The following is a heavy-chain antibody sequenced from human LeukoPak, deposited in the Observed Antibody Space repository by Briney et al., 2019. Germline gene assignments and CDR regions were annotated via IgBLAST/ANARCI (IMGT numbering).Heavy chain of an antibody. Sequence: SGGSLRLSCAASGFTFSSYSMNWVRQAPGKGLEWVSSISSSSSYIYYADSVKGRFTISRDNAKNSLYLQMNSLRAEDTAVYYCARDLMIVPPDWFDPWGQGTLVTVSS. J-gene: IGHJ5*02. CDR2: ISSSSSYI. V-gene: IGHV3-21*01. D-gene: IGHD3-22*01. CDR3: ARDLMIVPPDWFDP. CDR1: GFTFSSYS.